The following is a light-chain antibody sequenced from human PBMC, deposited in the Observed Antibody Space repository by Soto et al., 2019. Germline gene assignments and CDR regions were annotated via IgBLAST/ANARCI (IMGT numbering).Light chain of an antibody. V-gene: IGKV1-5*01. J-gene: IGKJ1*01. CDR2: DTS. CDR1: QGISSW. CDR3: QHYNSYS. Sequence: DIQMTQSPSSVSASVGDRVTITCRASQGISSWLAWYQQKPGKAPKLLIYDTSTLESGVPSRFSGSGTGTEFTLTISSLQPDDFATYYCQHYNSYSFGQGTKVDIK.